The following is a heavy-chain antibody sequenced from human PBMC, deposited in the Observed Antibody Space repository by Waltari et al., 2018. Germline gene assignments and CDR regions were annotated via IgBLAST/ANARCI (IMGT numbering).Heavy chain of an antibody. D-gene: IGHD3-3*01. V-gene: IGHV4-30-4*08. CDR2: IYYSGST. J-gene: IGHJ6*04. CDR1: GGSISSGDYY. CDR3: ARDTGRTIFGPLGVGMDV. Sequence: QVQLQESGPGLVKPSQTLSLTCTVSGGSISSGDYYWSWIRQPPGKGLEWIGYIYYSGSTYYNPSLKSRVTISVDTSKNQFSLKLSSVTAADTAVYYCARDTGRTIFGPLGVGMDVWGKGTTVTVSS.